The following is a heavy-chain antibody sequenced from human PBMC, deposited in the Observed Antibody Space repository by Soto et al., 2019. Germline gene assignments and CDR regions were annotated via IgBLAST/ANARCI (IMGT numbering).Heavy chain of an antibody. V-gene: IGHV1-18*01. D-gene: IGHD2-2*01. CDR1: GYTFTSYG. J-gene: IGHJ4*02. CDR2: ISAYNGNT. Sequence: ASVKVSCKASGYTFTSYGISWVRQAPGQGLEWMGWISAYNGNTNYAQKLQGRVTMTTDTSTSTAYMELRSLRSDDTAVYYCARDWGYCSSTSCFPDYWAQGTLVTVSS. CDR3: ARDWGYCSSTSCFPDY.